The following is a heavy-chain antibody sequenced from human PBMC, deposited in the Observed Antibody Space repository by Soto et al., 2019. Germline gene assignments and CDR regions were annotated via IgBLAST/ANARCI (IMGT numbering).Heavy chain of an antibody. D-gene: IGHD3-16*01. J-gene: IGHJ4*03. CDR2: VVWNDDE. CDR1: GFSLTTSGVG. V-gene: IGHV2-5*01. Sequence: SGHTLPNPTLTVTLTCSCSGFSLTTSGVGVGWMRQPPGKALEWLALVVWNDDERYGPSLRSRRTITKDTSNNQVVLTMTDIHPYNTARYYCVHTGCNYDPYGYWGRATLVTV. CDR3: VHTGCNYDPYGY.